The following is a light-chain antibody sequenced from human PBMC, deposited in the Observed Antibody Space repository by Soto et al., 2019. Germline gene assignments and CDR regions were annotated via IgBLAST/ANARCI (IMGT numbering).Light chain of an antibody. Sequence: QSALTQPASVSGSPGQSITVSCTGTSSDIGVYNYVSWYQHHPGKAPKLIIYEVSDRPSGVSNRFSASKSGNTASLTISGLQAEDEADYYCSSYTGSSTLVFGTGTKVTVL. J-gene: IGLJ1*01. CDR2: EVS. CDR3: SSYTGSSTLV. V-gene: IGLV2-14*01. CDR1: SSDIGVYNY.